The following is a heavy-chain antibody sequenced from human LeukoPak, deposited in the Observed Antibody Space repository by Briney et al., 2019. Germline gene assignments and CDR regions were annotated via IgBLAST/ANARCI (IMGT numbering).Heavy chain of an antibody. Sequence: PSETLSLTCTVSGYSISSGYYWSWIRQPPGKWLEWIGEINHSGSTNYNPSLKSRVTISVDTSKNQFSLKLSSVTAADTAVYYCARVKQQLDNYYFDYWGQGTLVTVSS. V-gene: IGHV4-38-2*02. CDR1: GYSISSGYY. CDR3: ARVKQQLDNYYFDY. CDR2: INHSGST. J-gene: IGHJ4*02. D-gene: IGHD6-13*01.